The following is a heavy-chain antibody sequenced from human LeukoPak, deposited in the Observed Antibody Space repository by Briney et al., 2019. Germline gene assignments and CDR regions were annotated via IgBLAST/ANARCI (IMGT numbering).Heavy chain of an antibody. CDR2: ISSSADST. CDR1: GFTFSSYA. D-gene: IGHD4-17*01. J-gene: IGHJ4*02. V-gene: IGHV3-23*01. Sequence: PGGSLRLSCAASGFTFSSYAMSWVRQAPGKGLEWVSGISSSADSTYYADSVKGRFTISRDNSKNTLYLQMNSLRAEDTAVYYCAKDGDTVTTGPWDYWGQGTLVTVSS. CDR3: AKDGDTVTTGPWDY.